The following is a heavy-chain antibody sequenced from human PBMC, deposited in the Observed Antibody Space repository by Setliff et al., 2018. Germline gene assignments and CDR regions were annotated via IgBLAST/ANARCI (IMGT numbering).Heavy chain of an antibody. Sequence: ASVKVSCKASGYTFSANAIHWVRQAPGQRLERMGFIYTDNGNTKYSKNFQDRVAITRDTSASTAYMELSSLTSEDTAVYFCARGSRGFDYWGQGALVTVSS. CDR1: GYTFSANA. V-gene: IGHV1-3*04. CDR3: ARGSRGFDY. CDR2: IYTDNGNT. J-gene: IGHJ4*02.